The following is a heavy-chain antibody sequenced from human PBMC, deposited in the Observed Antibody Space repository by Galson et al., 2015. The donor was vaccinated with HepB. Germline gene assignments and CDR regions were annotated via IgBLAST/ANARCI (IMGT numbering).Heavy chain of an antibody. Sequence: SVKVSCKVSGYSLSELAMHWVRQAPGKGLEWMGGFDPEDDKRMYAEKFQGRVTMAEDTSPDTAYMELSSLRSEDTAVYYCTIALDTPMAFDFWGQGTLVTVSS. CDR2: FDPEDDKR. D-gene: IGHD5-18*01. CDR3: TIALDTPMAFDF. J-gene: IGHJ4*02. CDR1: GYSLSELA. V-gene: IGHV1-24*01.